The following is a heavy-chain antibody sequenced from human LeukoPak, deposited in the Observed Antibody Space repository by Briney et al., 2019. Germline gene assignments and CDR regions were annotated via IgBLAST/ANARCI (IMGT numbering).Heavy chain of an antibody. D-gene: IGHD3-10*01. J-gene: IGHJ4*02. Sequence: SGGSLRLSCAASGFTFSTFAMIWVRQAPGKGLEWVSGINWNGGSTGYADSVKGRFTISRDNAKDSLYLQMNSLRAEDTALYYCARDFRITMVRGAPRMVDYWGQGTLVTVSS. V-gene: IGHV3-20*04. CDR1: GFTFSTFA. CDR2: INWNGGST. CDR3: ARDFRITMVRGAPRMVDY.